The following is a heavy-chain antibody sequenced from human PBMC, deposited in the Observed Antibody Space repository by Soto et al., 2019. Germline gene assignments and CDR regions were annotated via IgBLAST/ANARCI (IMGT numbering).Heavy chain of an antibody. J-gene: IGHJ6*02. D-gene: IGHD2-2*02. CDR1: GGTFSSYA. CDR2: IIPICGTA. V-gene: IGHV1-69*01. CDR3: ARDPGYCSSTSCYTYYYYGMDV. Sequence: QVQLVQSGAEVKKPVSSVKVSCKASGGTFSSYAISWVRQAPGQGLEWMGGIIPICGTANYAHKLQGRVTITADESTSTAYMALRSLRSEDTAVYYCARDPGYCSSTSCYTYYYYGMDVWGQGTTVTVSS.